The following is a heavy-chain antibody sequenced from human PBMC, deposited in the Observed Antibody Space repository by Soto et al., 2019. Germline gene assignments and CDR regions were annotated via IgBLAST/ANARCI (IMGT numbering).Heavy chain of an antibody. D-gene: IGHD2-15*01. V-gene: IGHV3-21*01. CDR3: ARDFFCSGGSCRDSYYGMDV. CDR1: GFTFSSYS. J-gene: IGHJ6*02. CDR2: ISSSSYI. Sequence: GGSLRLSCAASGFTFSSYSMNWVRQAPWKGLEWVSSISSSSYIYYADSVKGRFTISRDNAKNSLYLQMNSLRAEDTAVYYCARDFFCSGGSCRDSYYGMDVWGQGTTVTVSS.